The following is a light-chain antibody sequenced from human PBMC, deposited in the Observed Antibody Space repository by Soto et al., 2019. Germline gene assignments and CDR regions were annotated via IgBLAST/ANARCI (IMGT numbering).Light chain of an antibody. CDR3: AVWDDGRDAWM. CDR1: RSNIGSNS. Sequence: SAVTQSPMASGTPGQRVTMSCSGSRSNIGSNSVSWYQQLPGTVPKLLIYGSNERPLGVPDRFSGSKSGTSASLAISRLQSEDEAHCYCAVWDDGRDAWMFGGGTKITVL. V-gene: IGLV1-44*01. J-gene: IGLJ3*02. CDR2: GSN.